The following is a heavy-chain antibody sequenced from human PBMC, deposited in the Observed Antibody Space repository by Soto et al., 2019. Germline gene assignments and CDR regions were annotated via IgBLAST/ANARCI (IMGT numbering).Heavy chain of an antibody. D-gene: IGHD3-22*01. CDR3: ARESNGAYYYDSSGYYGNWFDP. CDR2: ISAYNGNT. V-gene: IGHV1-18*01. Sequence: QVQLVQSGAEVKKPGSSVKVSCKASGGTFSSYAISWVRQAPGQGLEWMGGISAYNGNTNYAQKLQGRVTMTTDTSTSTAYMELRSLRSDDTAVYYCARESNGAYYYDSSGYYGNWFDPWGQGTLVTVSS. CDR1: GGTFSSYA. J-gene: IGHJ5*02.